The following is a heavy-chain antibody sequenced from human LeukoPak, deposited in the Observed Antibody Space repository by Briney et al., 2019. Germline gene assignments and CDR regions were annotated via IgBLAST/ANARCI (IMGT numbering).Heavy chain of an antibody. J-gene: IGHJ2*01. Sequence: SETLSLTCTVSGGSISSSSYYWGWIRQPPGKGLEWIGSIYYSGSTNYNPSLKSRVTISVDTSKNQFSLKLSSVTAADTAVYYCARVYYSSSYDYWYFDLWGRGTLVTVSS. CDR1: GGSISSSSYY. CDR2: IYYSGST. CDR3: ARVYYSSSYDYWYFDL. V-gene: IGHV4-39*07. D-gene: IGHD6-13*01.